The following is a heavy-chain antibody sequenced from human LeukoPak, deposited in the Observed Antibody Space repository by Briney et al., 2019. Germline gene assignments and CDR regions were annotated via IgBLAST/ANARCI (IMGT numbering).Heavy chain of an antibody. V-gene: IGHV3-23*01. CDR2: MSGSGGST. D-gene: IGHD1-26*01. CDR1: GFTFDDYT. Sequence: GGSLRLSCAASGFTFDDYTMHWVRQAPGKGLEWVSGMSGSGGSTYYADSVKGRFTISRDNSKNTVDLQMNSLRAEDTAVYYCAKIRLGWELSAIDIWGQGTMVTVSS. J-gene: IGHJ3*02. CDR3: AKIRLGWELSAIDI.